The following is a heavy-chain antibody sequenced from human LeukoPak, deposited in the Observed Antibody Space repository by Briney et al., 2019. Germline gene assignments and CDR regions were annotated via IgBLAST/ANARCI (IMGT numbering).Heavy chain of an antibody. V-gene: IGHV4-4*02. J-gene: IGHJ4*02. D-gene: IGHD4-11*01. CDR2: IYHSGST. Sequence: PSGTLSLTCAVSGGSISSSNWWSWVRQPPGKGLEWIGEIYHSGSTNYNPSLKSRVTISVDKSKNQFSLKLSSVTAADTAVYYCAKDRDYSKYIHYYFDYWGQGTLVTVSS. CDR1: GGSISSSNW. CDR3: AKDRDYSKYIHYYFDY.